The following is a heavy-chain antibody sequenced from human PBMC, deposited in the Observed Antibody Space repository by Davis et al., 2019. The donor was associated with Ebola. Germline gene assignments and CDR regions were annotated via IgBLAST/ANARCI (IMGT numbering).Heavy chain of an antibody. Sequence: ASVKVSCKASGYTFTSYYMHWVRQAPGQGLEWMGIINPSGGSTSYAQKFQGRVTITADKSTSTAYMELSSLRSEDTAVYYCARDMEEMATSKGFNYWGQGTLVTVSS. CDR1: GYTFTSYY. J-gene: IGHJ4*02. V-gene: IGHV1-46*01. D-gene: IGHD5-24*01. CDR2: INPSGGST. CDR3: ARDMEEMATSKGFNY.